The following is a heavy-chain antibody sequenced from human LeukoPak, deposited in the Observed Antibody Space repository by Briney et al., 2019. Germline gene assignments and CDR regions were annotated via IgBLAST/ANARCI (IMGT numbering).Heavy chain of an antibody. D-gene: IGHD1-1*01. V-gene: IGHV3-11*01. J-gene: IGHJ6*03. CDR2: IDVRCDTI. CDR1: GFIFSDYY. Sequence: PGGSLRLSCAASGFIFSDYYMTWIRQAPGKVLEWVASIDVRCDTILYADSVKGRFTISSDSAKNSLYLHMNSLRAEDTAAYYCARENNVWNLLYNYYMDVWGKGTTVTVSS. CDR3: ARENNVWNLLYNYYMDV.